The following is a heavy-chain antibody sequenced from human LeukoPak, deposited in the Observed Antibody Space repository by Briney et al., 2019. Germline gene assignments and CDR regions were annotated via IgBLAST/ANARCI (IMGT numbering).Heavy chain of an antibody. CDR1: GFTFSSYS. D-gene: IGHD6-19*01. CDR3: AREGKLTGYFGGLGFNY. Sequence: GGSLRLSCAASGFTFSSYSMNWVRQAPGKGLEWVSYISSSSSTIYYADSVKGRFTISRDNAKNSLYLQMNSLRAEDTAVYYCAREGKLTGYFGGLGFNYWGQGILVTVSS. J-gene: IGHJ4*02. CDR2: ISSSSSTI. V-gene: IGHV3-48*04.